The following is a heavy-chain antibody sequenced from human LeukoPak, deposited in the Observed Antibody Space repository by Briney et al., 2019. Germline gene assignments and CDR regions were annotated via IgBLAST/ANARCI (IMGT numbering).Heavy chain of an antibody. CDR2: VSAGGIT. CDR3: AKRRYLEEQPSPSFDH. D-gene: IGHD1/OR15-1a*01. V-gene: IGHV3-23*01. Sequence: GGSLRLSCAASGFTVDNYAMSWVRQVPGKGLEWVSAVSAGGITHYGDSVRGRFTVSRDNSRNTLYLEMDNLRVEDTAVYYCAKRRYLEEQPSPSFDHWGQGTLVTVSS. J-gene: IGHJ5*02. CDR1: GFTVDNYA.